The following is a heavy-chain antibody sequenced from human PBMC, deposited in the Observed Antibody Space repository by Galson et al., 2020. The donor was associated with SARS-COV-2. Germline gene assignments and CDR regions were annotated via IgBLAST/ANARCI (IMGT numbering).Heavy chain of an antibody. CDR2: IYWDDDK. Sequence: KMSGPTLVNPTQTLTLTCTFSGFSLNPTGVGVGWIRHPPGKALEWLTLIYWDDDKRYSPSLKSRLTITKDTSKNQVVLTMTNMDPVDTATYYCAHRSVPARPFDYGGQGTLVTVSS. D-gene: IGHD6-6*01. V-gene: IGHV2-5*02. CDR3: AHRSVPARPFDY. CDR1: GFSLNPTGVG. J-gene: IGHJ4*02.